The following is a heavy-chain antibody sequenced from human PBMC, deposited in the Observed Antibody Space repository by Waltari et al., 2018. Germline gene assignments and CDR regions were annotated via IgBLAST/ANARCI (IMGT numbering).Heavy chain of an antibody. D-gene: IGHD6-13*01. Sequence: EVQLVESGGGLVQPGGSLRLSCAASGFTFSNNWMTWVRQAPGKGLEWWANINQEGSEKYSVESVKGRFTISRDNAKNSLYLQLNSLRADDTAVYYCTRGGDDSSWYWRNWGQGTLVTVSS. V-gene: IGHV3-7*01. J-gene: IGHJ4*02. CDR1: GFTFSNNW. CDR3: TRGGDDSSWYWRN. CDR2: INQEGSEK.